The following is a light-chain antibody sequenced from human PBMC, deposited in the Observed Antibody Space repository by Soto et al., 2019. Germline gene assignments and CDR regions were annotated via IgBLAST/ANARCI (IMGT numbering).Light chain of an antibody. CDR1: QSVSSY. J-gene: IGKJ4*01. V-gene: IGKV3-15*01. CDR3: QQFYTWPVT. CDR2: YAS. Sequence: IVFTQSPITLSLSPVERAPPSCRASQSVSSYLAWYQQKPGQAPRLLISYASAGASGVPARFSGSGSGTDFTLTIDSLQSEDFATYYCQQFYTWPVTFGGGTKVDIK.